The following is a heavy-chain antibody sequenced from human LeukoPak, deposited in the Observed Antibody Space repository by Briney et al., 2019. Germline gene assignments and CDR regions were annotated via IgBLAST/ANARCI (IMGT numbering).Heavy chain of an antibody. CDR1: GFTFSSYA. CDR3: AKVQLLFYGY. V-gene: IGHV3-23*01. CDR2: ISGSGST. Sequence: GGSLRLSCAASGFTFSSYAMSWVRQAPGKGLEWVSAISGSGSTYYADSVKGRFTISRDNSKNTLYLQMNSLKAEDTAVYYCAKVQLLFYGYWGQGTLVTVSS. J-gene: IGHJ4*02. D-gene: IGHD2-21*01.